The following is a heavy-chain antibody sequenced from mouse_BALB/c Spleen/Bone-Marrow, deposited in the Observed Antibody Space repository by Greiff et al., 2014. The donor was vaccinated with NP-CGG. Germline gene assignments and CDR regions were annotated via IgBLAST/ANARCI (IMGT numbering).Heavy chain of an antibody. V-gene: IGHV1-37*01. Sequence: EVQLQQSGPELVKPGASVKISCKASGYSFTGYFMNWVKQSHGKGLEWIGRINPYNGDTFYNQKFKGKATLTVDKSSSTAHMELLSLTSEDSAVYYCGRGAYYYGRSYYFDYWGQGTTLTVSS. J-gene: IGHJ2*01. CDR1: GYSFTGYF. D-gene: IGHD1-1*01. CDR2: INPYNGDT. CDR3: GRGAYYYGRSYYFDY.